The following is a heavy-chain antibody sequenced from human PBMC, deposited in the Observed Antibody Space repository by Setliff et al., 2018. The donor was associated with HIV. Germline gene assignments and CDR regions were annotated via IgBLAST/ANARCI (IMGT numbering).Heavy chain of an antibody. J-gene: IGHJ3*02. CDR3: ARGGLAYYDSSGNDAFDI. V-gene: IGHV1-69*05. CDR2: IMPIFGTG. CDR1: GGTFGTYT. D-gene: IGHD3-22*01. Sequence: SVKVSCKASGGTFGTYTISWVRQAPGQGLEWMRGIMPIFGTGNYAQKFQGRVTITTDESTSTAYMELTSLRSEDTAVFYCARGGLAYYDSSGNDAFDIWGQGTMVTVSS.